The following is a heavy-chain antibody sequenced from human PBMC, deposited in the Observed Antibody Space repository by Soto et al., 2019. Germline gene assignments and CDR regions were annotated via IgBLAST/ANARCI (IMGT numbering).Heavy chain of an antibody. CDR2: INAGNGNT. CDR3: ARDVTIFGVNSPWFDP. D-gene: IGHD3-3*01. Sequence: ASVKVSCKASGYTFTSYAMHWVRQAPGQRLEWMGWINAGNGNTKYSQKFQGQVTISADKSISTAYLQWSSLKASDTAMYYCARDVTIFGVNSPWFDPWGQGTLVTVSS. V-gene: IGHV1-3*01. CDR1: GYTFTSYA. J-gene: IGHJ5*02.